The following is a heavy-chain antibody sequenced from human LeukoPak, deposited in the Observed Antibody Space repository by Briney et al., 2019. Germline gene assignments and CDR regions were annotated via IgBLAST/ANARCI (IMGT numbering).Heavy chain of an antibody. V-gene: IGHV3-21*01. J-gene: IGHJ1*01. CDR1: GFTFSSYS. Sequence: GGSLRLSCAASGFTFSSYSMNWVRQAPGKGLEWVSSISSSSSYIYYADSVKGRFTISRDNAKNSLYLQMNSLRAEDTAAYYCARDHRDYDSSGYLEYFQHWGQGTLVTVSS. CDR2: ISSSSSYI. CDR3: ARDHRDYDSSGYLEYFQH. D-gene: IGHD3-22*01.